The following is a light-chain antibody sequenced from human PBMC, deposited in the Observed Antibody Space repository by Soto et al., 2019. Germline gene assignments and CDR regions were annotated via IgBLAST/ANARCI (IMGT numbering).Light chain of an antibody. Sequence: IVLTQSPAALSVSPGERATLSCRASQSVSTNLAWYQQKPGQPPRLLIYGASTRATGVPARFSGSGSGTEFTLPISSMQAEDVAVYYCQQYNAWPSRTFGQGTKVEIK. V-gene: IGKV3-15*01. CDR1: QSVSTN. J-gene: IGKJ2*02. CDR2: GAS. CDR3: QQYNAWPSRT.